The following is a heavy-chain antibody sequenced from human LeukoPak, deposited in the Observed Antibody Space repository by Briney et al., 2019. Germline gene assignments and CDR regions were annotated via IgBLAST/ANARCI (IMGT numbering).Heavy chain of an antibody. CDR1: GYTLTELS. V-gene: IGHV1-24*01. J-gene: IGHJ4*02. D-gene: IGHD4-23*01. CDR3: ARIDYGGNYFDY. Sequence: ASVKVSCKVSGYTLTELSMHWVRQAPGKGLEWMGGFDPEDGETIYAQKFQGRVTMTEDTSTDTAYMELSSLRSEDTAVYYCARIDYGGNYFDYWGQGTLVTVSS. CDR2: FDPEDGET.